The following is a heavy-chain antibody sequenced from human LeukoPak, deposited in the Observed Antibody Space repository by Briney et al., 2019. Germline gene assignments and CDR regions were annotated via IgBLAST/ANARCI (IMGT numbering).Heavy chain of an antibody. D-gene: IGHD2-2*01. Sequence: SETLSLTCAVYGGSFSGYYWTWIRQSPGKGLEWIGEVNHTAHTNYNPSLKSRVTMSVDTSKNQFSLSLTSVTAADTAVYYCVRPPYCSSTSCFRSFDIWGQGTMVTVSS. CDR1: GGSFSGYY. CDR3: VRPPYCSSTSCFRSFDI. V-gene: IGHV4-34*01. CDR2: VNHTAHT. J-gene: IGHJ3*02.